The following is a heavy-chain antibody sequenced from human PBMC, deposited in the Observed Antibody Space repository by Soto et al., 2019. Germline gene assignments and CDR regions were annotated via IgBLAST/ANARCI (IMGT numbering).Heavy chain of an antibody. V-gene: IGHV1-18*01. CDR2: ISAYNGNT. CDR3: ARDPDCSGGSCYSPHFDY. D-gene: IGHD2-15*01. J-gene: IGHJ4*02. Sequence: ASLKVSCKASGYTFTSYGISWVRQAPGQGLEWMGWISAYNGNTNYAQKLQGRVTMTTDTSTSTAYMELRSLRSDDTAVYYCARDPDCSGGSCYSPHFDYWGQGTLVTVSS. CDR1: GYTFTSYG.